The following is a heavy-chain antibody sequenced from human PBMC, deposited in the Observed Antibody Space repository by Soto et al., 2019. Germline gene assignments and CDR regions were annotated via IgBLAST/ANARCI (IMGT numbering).Heavy chain of an antibody. CDR3: SYEIASGCCYDYYYYGLDV. CDR1: GFPFSSYG. CDR2: ISYDGSNK. D-gene: IGHD6-25*01. Sequence: GGSLRLSCAASGFPFSSYGMHWVRQAPGKGLEWVAVISYDGSNKYYADSVKGRFTISRDNSKNTLYLQMNSLRAEDTAVYDCSYEIASGCCYDYYYYGLDVWGQGTTVTVSS. V-gene: IGHV3-30*18. J-gene: IGHJ6*02.